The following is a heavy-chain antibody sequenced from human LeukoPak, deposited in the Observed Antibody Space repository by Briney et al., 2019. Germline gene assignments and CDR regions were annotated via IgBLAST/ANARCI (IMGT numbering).Heavy chain of an antibody. V-gene: IGHV4-39*01. CDR3: ASRYYYDSSGYYPDAFDI. Sequence: SETLSLTCTVSGGSISSSSYYWGWIRQPPGKGLEWIGSIYYSGSTYYNPSLKSRVTISVDTSKNQFSLKLSSVTAADTAVYYCASRYYYDSSGYYPDAFDIWGQGTMVTVSS. D-gene: IGHD3-22*01. J-gene: IGHJ3*02. CDR2: IYYSGST. CDR1: GGSISSSSYY.